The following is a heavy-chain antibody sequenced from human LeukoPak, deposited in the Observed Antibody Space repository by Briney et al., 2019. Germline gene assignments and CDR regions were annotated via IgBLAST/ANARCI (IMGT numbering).Heavy chain of an antibody. V-gene: IGHV1-69*06. Sequence: SVKASCKASGGTFSSYAISWVRQAPGQGLGWMGGIIPIFGTANYAQKFQGRVTITADKSTSTAYMELSSLRSEDTAVYYCAHVPPEDYYYYGMDVWGKGTTVTVSS. CDR3: AHVPPEDYYYYGMDV. CDR2: IIPIFGTA. CDR1: GGTFSSYA. J-gene: IGHJ6*04. D-gene: IGHD3-16*01.